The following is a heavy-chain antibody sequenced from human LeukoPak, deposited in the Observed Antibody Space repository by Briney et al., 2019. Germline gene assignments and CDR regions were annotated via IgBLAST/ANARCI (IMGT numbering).Heavy chain of an antibody. CDR2: IYYSGST. V-gene: IGHV4-59*01. D-gene: IGHD6-19*01. J-gene: IGHJ3*02. Sequence: SETLSLTCTVSGGSISSYYWSWIRQPPGKGLEWIGYIYYSGSTNYNPSLKSRVTISVDTSKNRFSLKLSSVTAADTAVYYCARSGYSSGWYGNAFDIWGQGTMVTVSS. CDR1: GGSISSYY. CDR3: ARSGYSSGWYGNAFDI.